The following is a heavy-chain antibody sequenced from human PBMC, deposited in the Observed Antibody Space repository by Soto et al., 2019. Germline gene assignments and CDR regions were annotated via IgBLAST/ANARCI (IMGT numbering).Heavy chain of an antibody. V-gene: IGHV3-48*02. CDR1: GFIFSSYS. CDR2: ISSSSSTM. D-gene: IGHD4-17*01. J-gene: IGHJ6*02. CDR3: ARASAVTPNHSSYYYGMDV. Sequence: GGSLRLSCAASGFIFSSYSMNWVRQAPGKGLEWVSYISSSSSTMYYADSVKGRFTISRDNAKNSLYLQMNSLRDEDTAVYYCARASAVTPNHSSYYYGMDVWGQGTTVTVSS.